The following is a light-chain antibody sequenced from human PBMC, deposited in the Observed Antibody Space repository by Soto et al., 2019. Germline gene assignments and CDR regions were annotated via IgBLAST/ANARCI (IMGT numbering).Light chain of an antibody. V-gene: IGKV3-20*01. CDR1: QSISSSY. CDR3: QQYGTSSYT. CDR2: AAS. J-gene: IGKJ2*01. Sequence: EIVLTQSPGTLSLSPGERATLSCRASQSISSSYLAWYQQKPGQAPRLLIYAASSRATGIPDRFSGSGSGKDFTLTISGLEPEDFAGYYCQQYGTSSYTFGQGTQWEIK.